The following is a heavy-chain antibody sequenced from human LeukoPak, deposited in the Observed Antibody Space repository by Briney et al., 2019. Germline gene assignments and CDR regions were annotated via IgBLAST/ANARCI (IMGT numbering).Heavy chain of an antibody. CDR3: AHYDFWSGYYIPDY. CDR1: GFTFTSSA. J-gene: IGHJ4*02. CDR2: IVVGSGNT. V-gene: IGHV1-58*02. Sequence: SVKVSCKASGFTFTSSAMQWVRQARGQRLEWIGWIVVGSGNTHYAQKFQERVTITRHMSTSTAYMELSSLRSEDTAVYYCAHYDFWSGYYIPDYWGQGTLVTVSS. D-gene: IGHD3-3*01.